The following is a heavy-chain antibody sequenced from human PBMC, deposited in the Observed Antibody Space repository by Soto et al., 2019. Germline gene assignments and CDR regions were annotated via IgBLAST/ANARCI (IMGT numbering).Heavy chain of an antibody. CDR3: AKDDAPMVRGVMGY. CDR2: ISYDGSNK. J-gene: IGHJ4*02. CDR1: GFTFSSYG. V-gene: IGHV3-30*18. D-gene: IGHD3-10*01. Sequence: GGSLRLSCAASGFTFSSYGMHWVRQAPGKGLEWVAVISYDGSNKYYADSVKGRFTISRDNSKNTLYLQMNSLRAEDTAVYYCAKDDAPMVRGVMGYWGQGTLVTVSS.